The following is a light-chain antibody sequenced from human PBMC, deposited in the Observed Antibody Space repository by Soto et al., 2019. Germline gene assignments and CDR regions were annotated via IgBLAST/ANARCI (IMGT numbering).Light chain of an antibody. Sequence: DIQMTQSPSSLSASIGDRVTITCQASQDISNYLNWYQQKPGKAPKVLIYDTSNLETGVPSRFSGGGSGTSYVITISGLQPEDIATYYCQQYANLPWTFGRGTKVEVK. V-gene: IGKV1-33*01. CDR2: DTS. J-gene: IGKJ1*01. CDR3: QQYANLPWT. CDR1: QDISNY.